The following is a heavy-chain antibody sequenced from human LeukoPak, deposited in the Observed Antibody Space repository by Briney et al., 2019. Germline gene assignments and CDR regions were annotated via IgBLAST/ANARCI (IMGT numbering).Heavy chain of an antibody. CDR2: ISYDGSNK. D-gene: IGHD3-22*01. CDR1: GFTFSSYG. V-gene: IGHV3-30*18. Sequence: PGGSLRLSCAASGFTFSSYGLHWVRQAPDKGLEWVAFISYDGSNKFYGDSVKGRFTVSRDNSKNTLYLQMSSLRTEDTAVYYCAKDLFYYDKGGFDYWGQGTLVTVSS. J-gene: IGHJ4*02. CDR3: AKDLFYYDKGGFDY.